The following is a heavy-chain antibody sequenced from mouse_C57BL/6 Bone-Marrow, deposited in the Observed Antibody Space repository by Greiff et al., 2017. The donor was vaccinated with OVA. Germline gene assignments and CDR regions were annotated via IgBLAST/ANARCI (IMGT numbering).Heavy chain of an antibody. V-gene: IGHV1-69*01. D-gene: IGHD2-14*01. CDR1: GYTFTSYW. CDR3: ARSGTPYFDY. J-gene: IGHJ2*01. Sequence: QVQLQQPGAELVMPGASVKLSCKASGYTFTSYWMHWVKQRPGQGLEWIGEIDPSDSYTNYTQKFKGKSTLTVDKSSSTAYMQLSSLTSEDSAVYYCARSGTPYFDYWGQGTTLTVSS. CDR2: IDPSDSYT.